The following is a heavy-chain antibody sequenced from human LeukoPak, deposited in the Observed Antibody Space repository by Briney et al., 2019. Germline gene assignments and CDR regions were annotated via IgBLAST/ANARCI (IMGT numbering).Heavy chain of an antibody. V-gene: IGHV1-18*01. D-gene: IGHD3-22*01. CDR3: ARAYYYDSSGYRAEYFQH. J-gene: IGHJ1*01. CDR1: GYTFTSYG. CDR2: ISACNGNT. Sequence: GASVKVSCKASGYTFTSYGISWVRQAPGQGLEWMGWISACNGNTNYAQKLQGRVTMTTDTSTSTAYMELSSLRSEDTAVYYCARAYYYDSSGYRAEYFQHWGQGTLVTVSS.